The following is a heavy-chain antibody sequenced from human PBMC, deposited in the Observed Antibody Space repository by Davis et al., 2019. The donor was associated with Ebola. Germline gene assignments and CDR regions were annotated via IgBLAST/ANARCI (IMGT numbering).Heavy chain of an antibody. V-gene: IGHV3-23*01. Sequence: GESLKISCAASGFTFSSYAMSWVRQAPGKGLEWVSAISGSGGSTYYADSVKGRFTISRDNSKNTLYLQMNSLRAEDTAVYYCASYSGYYYYGMDVWGQGTTVTVSS. J-gene: IGHJ6*02. CDR3: ASYSGYYYYGMDV. CDR2: ISGSGGST. CDR1: GFTFSSYA. D-gene: IGHD4-11*01.